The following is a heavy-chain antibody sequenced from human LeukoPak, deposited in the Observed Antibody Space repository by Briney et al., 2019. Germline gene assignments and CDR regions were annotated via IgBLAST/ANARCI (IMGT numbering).Heavy chain of an antibody. CDR3: ARVAHPDFWSGEFDY. CDR2: IIPIFGTA. J-gene: IGHJ4*02. CDR1: GGTFSSYA. Sequence: SVKVSCKASGGTFSSYAISWVRQAPGQGLEWMGGIIPIFGTANYAQKFQGRVTITADESTSTAYMELRSLRSEGTAIYYCARVAHPDFWSGEFDYWGQGTLVTVSS. D-gene: IGHD3-3*01. V-gene: IGHV1-69*01.